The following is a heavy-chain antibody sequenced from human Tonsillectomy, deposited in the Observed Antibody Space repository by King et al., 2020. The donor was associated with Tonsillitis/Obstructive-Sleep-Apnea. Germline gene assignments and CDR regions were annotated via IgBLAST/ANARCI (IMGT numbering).Heavy chain of an antibody. D-gene: IGHD2-2*01. CDR3: ARGMVPAATEGYWFDP. CDR2: INHSGST. V-gene: IGHV4-34*01. J-gene: IGHJ5*02. CDR1: GGSFSGYY. Sequence: QVQLQQWGAGLLKPSETLSLTCAVYGGSFSGYYWSWIRQPPGKGLEWIGEINHSGSTNYNPSLKSRVTISVDTSKNQFSLKLSSVTAADTAVYYCARGMVPAATEGYWFDPWGQGTLVTVSS.